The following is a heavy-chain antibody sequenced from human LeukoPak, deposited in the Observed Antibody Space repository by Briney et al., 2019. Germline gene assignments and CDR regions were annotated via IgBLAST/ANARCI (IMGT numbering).Heavy chain of an antibody. V-gene: IGHV1-8*01. Sequence: ASVKVSCKASGYTFTSYDINWVRQATGQGPEWMGWMNPNSGNTGYAQKFQGRVTMTRNTSISTAYMELSSLRSEDTAVYYCAREIGPIQLHLWSSAFDLWGQGTLVTVSS. D-gene: IGHD5-18*01. CDR3: AREIGPIQLHLWSSAFDL. CDR2: MNPNSGNT. J-gene: IGHJ4*02. CDR1: GYTFTSYD.